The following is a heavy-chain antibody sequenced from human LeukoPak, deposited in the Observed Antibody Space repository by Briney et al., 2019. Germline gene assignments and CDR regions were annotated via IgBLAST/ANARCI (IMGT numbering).Heavy chain of an antibody. CDR1: GFTFSSYA. D-gene: IGHD3-9*01. CDR3: ARVDFRGGYYDILTGYYPNHGMDV. CDR2: ISGSGGST. J-gene: IGHJ6*02. V-gene: IGHV3-23*01. Sequence: GGSLRLSCAASGFTFSSYAMSWVRQAPGKGLEWVSVISGSGGSTYYADSVKGRFTISRDNSKNTLYLHLNSLRAEDTAVYYCARVDFRGGYYDILTGYYPNHGMDVWGQGTTVTVSS.